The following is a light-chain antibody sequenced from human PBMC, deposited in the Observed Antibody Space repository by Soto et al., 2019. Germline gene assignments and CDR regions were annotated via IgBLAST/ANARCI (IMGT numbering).Light chain of an antibody. J-gene: IGLJ1*01. CDR3: CSYAGSSTFYV. CDR1: SSDVGSYNL. CDR2: EVI. V-gene: IGLV2-23*02. Sequence: QSVLTQPASVSGSPGQSITISCTGTSSDVGSYNLFSWYQQHPGKASKLMIYEVIKRPSGVSNRFSGSKSGNTSSLTISGLQAEDEADYYCCSYAGSSTFYVFGTGTKVTVL.